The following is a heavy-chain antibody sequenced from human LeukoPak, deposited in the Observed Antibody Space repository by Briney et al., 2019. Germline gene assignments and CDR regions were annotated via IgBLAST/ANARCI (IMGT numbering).Heavy chain of an antibody. CDR2: IRYDGSNK. V-gene: IGHV3-30*02. Sequence: GRSLRLSCAASGFTFRTYGIHWVRQAPGKGLEWVAFIRYDGSNKYYADSVKGRFTISRDNSKNTLYLQMNSLRAEDTAVYYCARSSWRDDAFDIWGQGTMVTVSS. CDR3: ARSSWRDDAFDI. CDR1: GFTFRTYG. J-gene: IGHJ3*02. D-gene: IGHD6-13*01.